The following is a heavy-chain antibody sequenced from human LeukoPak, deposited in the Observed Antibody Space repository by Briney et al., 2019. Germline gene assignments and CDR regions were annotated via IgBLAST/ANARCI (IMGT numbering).Heavy chain of an antibody. V-gene: IGHV4-61*02. D-gene: IGHD2-15*01. CDR2: IYTSGST. Sequence: SQTPSLTCTVSGGSISSGSYYWSWIRQPAGKGLEWIGRIYTSGSTNYNPSLKSRVTISVDTSKNQFSLKLSSVTAADTAVYYCARDTAAYCSGGSCYYPDYWGQGTLVTVSS. CDR1: GGSISSGSYY. J-gene: IGHJ4*02. CDR3: ARDTAAYCSGGSCYYPDY.